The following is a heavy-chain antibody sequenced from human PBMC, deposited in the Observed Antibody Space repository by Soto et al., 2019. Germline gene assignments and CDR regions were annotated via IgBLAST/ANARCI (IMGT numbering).Heavy chain of an antibody. J-gene: IGHJ6*02. CDR3: AKDGTTAGIDYYAMDV. V-gene: IGHV3-23*01. D-gene: IGHD1-1*01. CDR1: GFTLTSYG. Sequence: GGSLRLSCEVSGFTLTSYGMNWVRQAPDKGLEWVSTIGRGGDTYYADSVKGRFTISRDNSKNTLFLQMNSLRAEDTALYFCAKDGTTAGIDYYAMDVCGQGTTVTVSS. CDR2: IGRGGDT.